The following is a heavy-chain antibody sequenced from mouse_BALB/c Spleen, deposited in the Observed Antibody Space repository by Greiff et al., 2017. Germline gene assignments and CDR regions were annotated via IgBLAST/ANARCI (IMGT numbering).Heavy chain of an antibody. V-gene: IGHV5-4*02. Sequence: DVKLVESGGGLVKPGGSLKLSCAASGFTFSDYYMYWVRQTPEKRLEWVATISDGGSYTYYPDSVKGRFTISRDNAKNNLYLQMSSLKSEDTAMYYCARDGDYYGNLRGYFDVWGAGTTVTVSS. D-gene: IGHD2-1*01. J-gene: IGHJ1*01. CDR3: ARDGDYYGNLRGYFDV. CDR2: ISDGGSYT. CDR1: GFTFSDYY.